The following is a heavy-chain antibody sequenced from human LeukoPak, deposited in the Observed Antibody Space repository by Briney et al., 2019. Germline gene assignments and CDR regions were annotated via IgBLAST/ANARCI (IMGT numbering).Heavy chain of an antibody. CDR1: GFTFSSYA. CDR2: ISYDGSNK. D-gene: IGHD2-15*01. J-gene: IGHJ4*02. V-gene: IGHV3-30-3*01. CDR3: ARDLTVVCSGGSCYLDY. Sequence: GGSLRLSCAASGFTFSSYAMHWVRQAPGKGLEWVAVISYDGSNKYYADSVKGRFTISRDNSKNTLYLQMNSLRAEDTAVYYCARDLTVVCSGGSCYLDYWGQGTLVTVSS.